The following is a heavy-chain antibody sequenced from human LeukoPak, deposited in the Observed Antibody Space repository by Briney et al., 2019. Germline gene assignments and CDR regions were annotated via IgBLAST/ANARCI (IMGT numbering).Heavy chain of an antibody. Sequence: GGSLRLSCAASGLTFSSHWMNWDRQAPGKGLEWVANINQDGSEKYYVDSVKGRFTISRDNTKNSLYLQMNSLRAEDTAVYYCARDPDMVRGVNFDYWGQGTLVTVSS. J-gene: IGHJ4*02. CDR3: ARDPDMVRGVNFDY. CDR1: GLTFSSHW. D-gene: IGHD3-10*01. V-gene: IGHV3-7*03. CDR2: INQDGSEK.